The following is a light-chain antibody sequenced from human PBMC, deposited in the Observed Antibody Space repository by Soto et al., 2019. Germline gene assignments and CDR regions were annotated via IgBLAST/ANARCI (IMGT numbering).Light chain of an antibody. CDR2: GAS. Sequence: FTHSPGIMSMSPGERATLSCRAIQTVSSSYIAWYQQKPGQAPRLLIYGASSRATGIPDRFSGSGSGTDFSLTIFRLEPEDFAVYYCQKYGSSPRRFGQGTK. J-gene: IGKJ1*01. V-gene: IGKV3-20*01. CDR1: QTVSSSY. CDR3: QKYGSSPRR.